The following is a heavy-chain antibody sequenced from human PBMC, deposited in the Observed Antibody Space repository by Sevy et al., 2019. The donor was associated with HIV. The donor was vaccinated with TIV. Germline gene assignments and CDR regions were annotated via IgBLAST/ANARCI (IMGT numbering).Heavy chain of an antibody. V-gene: IGHV3-30*04. CDR1: GFVFSSYA. CDR3: ARPRFLEWSSSAAFDI. Sequence: GGSLRLSCTASGFVFSSYAMHWVRQAPGKGLEWVAFIAYDGSNKNYADSVKGRFTLSRDNSKNTLYLQMNSLGAEDTAVYYCARPRFLEWSSSAAFDIWGQGTMVTVSS. D-gene: IGHD3-3*01. CDR2: IAYDGSNK. J-gene: IGHJ3*02.